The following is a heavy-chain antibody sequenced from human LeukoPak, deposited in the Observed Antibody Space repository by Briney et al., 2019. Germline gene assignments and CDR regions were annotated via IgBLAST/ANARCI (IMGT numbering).Heavy chain of an antibody. Sequence: ASVKVSCKASGYTFTSYDINWVRQATGQGLEWMGWMNPNSGNTGYAQKFQGRVTITRNTSISTAYMELSSLRSEDTAVYYCARDLGWYFSGFDYWSQGTLVTVSS. J-gene: IGHJ4*02. D-gene: IGHD6-19*01. CDR2: MNPNSGNT. CDR3: ARDLGWYFSGFDY. V-gene: IGHV1-8*03. CDR1: GYTFTSYD.